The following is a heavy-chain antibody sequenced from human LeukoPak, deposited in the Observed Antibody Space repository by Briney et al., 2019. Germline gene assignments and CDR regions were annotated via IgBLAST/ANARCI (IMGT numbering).Heavy chain of an antibody. V-gene: IGHV4-59*08. CDR2: FYYSGTT. Sequence: SETLSLTCTVSGGAISSNYWSWIRQPPGKGLEWIGYFYYSGTTNYNPSLKSRVTISGDTSKNQFSLKLSSVTAADTAVYYCASRVSGGAFDIWGQGTMVTVSS. CDR3: ASRVSGGAFDI. CDR1: GGAISSNY. D-gene: IGHD3-10*01. J-gene: IGHJ3*02.